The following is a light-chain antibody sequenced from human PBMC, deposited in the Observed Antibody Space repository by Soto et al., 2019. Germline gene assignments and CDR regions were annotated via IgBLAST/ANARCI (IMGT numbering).Light chain of an antibody. CDR3: QQYNSYS. CDR2: HAS. V-gene: IGKV1-5*02. J-gene: IGKJ1*01. Sequence: LTTPSPSTPPSFVGDRVTIIYRANKKINNGLAWYKPSPGPAPKVLIYHASNMESGVPSRFSGSGSGTEFTLTISSLQPDELATYYCQQYNSYSFGQGTKVDIK. CDR1: KKINNG.